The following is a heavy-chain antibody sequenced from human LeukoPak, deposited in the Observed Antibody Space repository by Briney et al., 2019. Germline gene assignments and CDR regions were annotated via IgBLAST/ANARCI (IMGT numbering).Heavy chain of an antibody. CDR3: AKAESRLAVAGRGSFDY. CDR1: GFTFSSYA. CDR2: ISGSGGST. J-gene: IGHJ4*02. V-gene: IGHV3-23*01. D-gene: IGHD6-19*01. Sequence: PGGSLRLSCAASGFTFSSYAMSWVRQAPGKGLEWVSAISGSGGSTYYADSVKGRFTISRDNSKNTLYLQMNSLRAEDTAVYYCAKAESRLAVAGRGSFDYWGQGTLVTVSS.